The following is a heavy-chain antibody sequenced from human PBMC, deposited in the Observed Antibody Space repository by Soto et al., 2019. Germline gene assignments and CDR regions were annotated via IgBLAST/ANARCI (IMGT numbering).Heavy chain of an antibody. D-gene: IGHD2-21*02. CDR2: INAGNGNT. CDR3: ARSIGVVTALDY. CDR1: GYTFTSYA. J-gene: IGHJ4*02. V-gene: IGHV1-3*01. Sequence: ASVKVSCKASGYTFTSYAMHWVRQAPGQRLEWMGWINAGNGNTKYSQKFQGRVTITRDTSASTAYMELSSLRSEDTAVYYCARSIGVVTALDYWGQGILVTVSS.